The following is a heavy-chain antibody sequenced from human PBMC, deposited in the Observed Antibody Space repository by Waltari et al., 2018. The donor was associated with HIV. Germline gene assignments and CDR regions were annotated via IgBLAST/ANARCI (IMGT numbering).Heavy chain of an antibody. V-gene: IGHV1-8*01. CDR2: MNPNRGNT. D-gene: IGHD2-21*01. J-gene: IGHJ6*02. CDR1: GYSFTSYD. CDR3: AKTRVPKDKSGDDYFYYGLDV. Sequence: QVQLVQSGAEVKKPGASVKVSCKASGYSFTSYDINWVRQATGQGLEWMGWMNPNRGNTGYAQKFQGRVTMTRNTSISTAYMELSSLRSEDTAVYYCAKTRVPKDKSGDDYFYYGLDVWGQGTTVTVSS.